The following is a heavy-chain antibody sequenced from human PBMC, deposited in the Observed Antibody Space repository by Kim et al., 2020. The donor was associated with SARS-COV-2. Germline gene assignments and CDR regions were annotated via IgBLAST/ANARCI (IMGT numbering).Heavy chain of an antibody. Sequence: GGSLRLSCAASGFTFSSYGMHWVRQAPGKGLEWVAVISYDGSNKYYADSVKGRFTISRDNSKNTLYLQMNSLRAEDTAVYYCAKEWGADGKRYAFDIWGQGTMVTVSS. D-gene: IGHD1-26*01. V-gene: IGHV3-30*18. J-gene: IGHJ3*02. CDR1: GFTFSSYG. CDR3: AKEWGADGKRYAFDI. CDR2: ISYDGSNK.